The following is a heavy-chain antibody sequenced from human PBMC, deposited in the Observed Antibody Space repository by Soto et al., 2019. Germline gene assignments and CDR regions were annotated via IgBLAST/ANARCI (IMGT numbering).Heavy chain of an antibody. CDR2: ISGSGGST. CDR3: AKGRCSSTSCYYAAFDI. CDR1: GFTFSSYA. V-gene: IGHV3-23*01. J-gene: IGHJ3*02. D-gene: IGHD2-2*01. Sequence: GGSLRLSCAASGFTFSSYAMSWVRQAPGKGLEWVSAISGSGGSTYYADSVKGRFTISRDNSKNTLYLQMNSLRAEDTALYYCAKGRCSSTSCYYAAFDIWGQGTMVTVSS.